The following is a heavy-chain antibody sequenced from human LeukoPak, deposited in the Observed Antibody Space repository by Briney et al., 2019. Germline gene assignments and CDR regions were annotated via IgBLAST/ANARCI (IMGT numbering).Heavy chain of an antibody. Sequence: PSETLSLTCTVSGGSISGSAYYWGWIRQPPGKGLEWVSAISGSGGSTYYADSVKGRFTISRDNSKNTLYLQMNSLRAEDTAVYYCGTRPFLYYYYYMDVWGKGTTVTVSS. CDR2: ISGSGGST. V-gene: IGHV3-23*01. D-gene: IGHD1-14*01. J-gene: IGHJ6*03. CDR3: GTRPFLYYYYYMDV. CDR1: GGSISGSAYY.